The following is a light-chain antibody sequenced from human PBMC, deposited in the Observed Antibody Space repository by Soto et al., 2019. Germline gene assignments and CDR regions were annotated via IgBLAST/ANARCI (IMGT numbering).Light chain of an antibody. Sequence: EIVMTQSPATLSVSPGERATLSCRANQTINSNLAWYQQKPGQAPRLLIYGASTRATGIPARFSGSGSGTEFTLTISSLQSEDFAVYYCQQYSSLWTFGQGTKVEIK. V-gene: IGKV3-15*01. CDR3: QQYSSLWT. CDR1: QTINSN. J-gene: IGKJ1*01. CDR2: GAS.